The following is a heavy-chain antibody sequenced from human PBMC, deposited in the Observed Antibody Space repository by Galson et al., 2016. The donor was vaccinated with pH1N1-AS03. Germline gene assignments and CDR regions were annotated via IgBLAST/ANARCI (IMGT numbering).Heavy chain of an antibody. CDR3: ASSKLDSSGYYYLDH. CDR2: ISWNRGNI. V-gene: IGHV3-9*01. Sequence: SLRLSCAASGFTFDEYAMHWVRQAPGKGLEWVSGISWNRGNIGYADSVKGRFTISRDNAKNSLYLQMSSMRAEDTAVYYCASSKLDSSGYYYLDHWGQGNLIPVSS. J-gene: IGHJ4*02. D-gene: IGHD3-22*01. CDR1: GFTFDEYA.